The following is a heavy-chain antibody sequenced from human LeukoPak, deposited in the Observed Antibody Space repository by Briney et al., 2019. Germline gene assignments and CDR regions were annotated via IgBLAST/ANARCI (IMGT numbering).Heavy chain of an antibody. V-gene: IGHV3-30*18. CDR1: GFTFSSYG. J-gene: IGHJ4*02. Sequence: GGSLRLSCAASGFTFSSYGMHWVRQAPGKGMEWVAVISYDGSEQYYADSVKGRFTISRDNSKNTLYLQMNSLRTEDTAVYYGAKDRRDDRRSYYFDSWGLGTLVTVSS. CDR3: AKDRRDDRRSYYFDS. D-gene: IGHD3-22*01. CDR2: ISYDGSEQ.